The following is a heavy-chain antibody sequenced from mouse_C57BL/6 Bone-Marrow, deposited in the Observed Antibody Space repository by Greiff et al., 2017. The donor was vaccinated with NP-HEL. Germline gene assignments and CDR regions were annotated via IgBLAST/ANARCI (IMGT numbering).Heavy chain of an antibody. D-gene: IGHD2-3*01. V-gene: IGHV1-50*01. CDR1: GYTFTSYW. CDR3: ARGLLRYYFDY. Sequence: QVQLQQPGAELVKPGASVKLSCKASGYTFTSYWMQWVKQRPGQGLEWIGEIDPSDSYTNYNQKFKGKATLTVDTSSSPAYMQLSSLTSEDSAVYYCARGLLRYYFDYWGQGTTLTVSS. CDR2: IDPSDSYT. J-gene: IGHJ2*01.